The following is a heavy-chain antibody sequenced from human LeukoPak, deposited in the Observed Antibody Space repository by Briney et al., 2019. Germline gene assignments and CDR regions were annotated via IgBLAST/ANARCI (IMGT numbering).Heavy chain of an antibody. CDR1: GGTFSSYA. V-gene: IGHV1-69*04. Sequence: GASVKVSCKASGGTFSSYAISWVRQAPGQGLEWMGRIIPILGIANYAQKFQGRVTITADKSTSTAYMELSSLRSEDTAVYYCARASLTTVVTYYFDYWGQGTLVTVSS. J-gene: IGHJ4*02. D-gene: IGHD4-23*01. CDR2: IIPILGIA. CDR3: ARASLTTVVTYYFDY.